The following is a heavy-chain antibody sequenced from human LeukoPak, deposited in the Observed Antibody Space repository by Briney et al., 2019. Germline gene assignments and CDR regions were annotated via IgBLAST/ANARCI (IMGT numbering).Heavy chain of an antibody. CDR3: AREGGVFKWGMDV. D-gene: IGHD3-16*01. CDR1: GGTFSSYA. J-gene: IGHJ6*02. V-gene: IGHV1-69*01. Sequence: SVKVSCKASGGTFSSYAISWARQAPGQGLEWMGGIIPISGTANYAQKFQGRVTITADESTSTAYMELSSLRSEDTAVYYCAREGGVFKWGMDVWGQGTTVTVSS. CDR2: IIPISGTA.